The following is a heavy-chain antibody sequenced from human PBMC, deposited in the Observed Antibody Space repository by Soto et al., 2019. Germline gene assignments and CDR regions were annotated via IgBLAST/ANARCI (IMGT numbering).Heavy chain of an antibody. CDR2: IYSSGST. CDR3: ARGQRFSDWFDP. Sequence: SATMSLTCSVTGGAISGYYWTWMRQSAGGGLEWIGRIYSSGSTNYNPSLKSRVTISLDTSMNHFSLRLSSVTAADTAVYYCARGQRFSDWFDPWGQGTLVT. D-gene: IGHD3-3*01. V-gene: IGHV4-4*07. CDR1: GGAISGYY. J-gene: IGHJ5*02.